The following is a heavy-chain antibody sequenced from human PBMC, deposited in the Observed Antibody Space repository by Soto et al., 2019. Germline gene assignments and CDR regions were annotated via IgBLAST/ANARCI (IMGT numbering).Heavy chain of an antibody. CDR2: IYYSGST. J-gene: IGHJ5*02. V-gene: IGHV4-31*03. CDR3: ALSRYCSGGSCPGGGNWFDP. Sequence: QVQLQESGPGLVKPSQTLSLTCTVSGGSISSGGYYWSWIRQHPGKGLEWIGYIYYSGSTYYNPALKSRVTRSVDTSKNQFSLKLSSVTAADTAVYYCALSRYCSGGSCPGGGNWFDPWGQGTLVTVSS. D-gene: IGHD2-15*01. CDR1: GGSISSGGYY.